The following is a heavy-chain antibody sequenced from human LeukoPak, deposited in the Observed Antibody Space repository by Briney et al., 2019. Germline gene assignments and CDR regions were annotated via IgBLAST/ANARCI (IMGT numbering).Heavy chain of an antibody. Sequence: SETLSLTCAVSGASISTNNWWTWVRPPPEKGLEWIGEISHSGSTNYNPSLKSRVTISIDKSKNQFSLKLSSVTAADTAVYYCAVSTYYDILTGYGYYYGMDVGAKGPRSPSP. D-gene: IGHD3-9*01. CDR3: AVSTYYDILTGYGYYYGMDV. J-gene: IGHJ6*02. CDR1: GASISTNNW. V-gene: IGHV4-4*02. CDR2: ISHSGST.